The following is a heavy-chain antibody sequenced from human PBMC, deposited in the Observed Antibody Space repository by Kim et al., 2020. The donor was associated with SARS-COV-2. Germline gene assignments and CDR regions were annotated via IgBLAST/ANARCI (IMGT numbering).Heavy chain of an antibody. J-gene: IGHJ4*02. CDR3: AKETGNKYYFDY. CDR1: GFTFNNYG. CDR2: ISDSGAST. D-gene: IGHD1-1*01. V-gene: IGHV3-23*01. Sequence: GGSLRLSCAASGFTFNNYGMNWVRQAPGKGLEWVSAISDSGASTSYADSAKGRFTISRDNSKNTLYLQMNSVRAEDTAVYYCAKETGNKYYFDYWGQRTLVTVS.